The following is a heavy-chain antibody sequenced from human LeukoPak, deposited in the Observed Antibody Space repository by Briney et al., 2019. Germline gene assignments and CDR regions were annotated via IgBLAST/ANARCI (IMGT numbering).Heavy chain of an antibody. Sequence: SQTLSLTCTVSGGSISSGGYYWSWIRQPPGKGLEWIGYIYHSGSTYYNPSLKSRVTISVDRSKNQFSLKLSSVTAADTAVYYCAKDPPVGIAAAGPFDYWGQGTLVTVSS. D-gene: IGHD6-13*01. J-gene: IGHJ4*02. V-gene: IGHV4-30-2*01. CDR3: AKDPPVGIAAAGPFDY. CDR2: IYHSGST. CDR1: GGSISSGGYY.